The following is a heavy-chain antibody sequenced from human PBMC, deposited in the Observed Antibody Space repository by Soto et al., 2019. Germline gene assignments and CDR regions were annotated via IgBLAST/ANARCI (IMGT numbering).Heavy chain of an antibody. CDR3: ARDRSPNY. Sequence: GGSLRLSCAASGFTFSSYSMNWVRQAPGKGLEWVSYISSSSSTIYYADPVKGRFTISRDNAKNSLYLQMNSLRAEDTAVYYCARDRSPNYWGQGTLVTVSS. CDR1: GFTFSSYS. J-gene: IGHJ4*02. CDR2: ISSSSSTI. V-gene: IGHV3-48*01.